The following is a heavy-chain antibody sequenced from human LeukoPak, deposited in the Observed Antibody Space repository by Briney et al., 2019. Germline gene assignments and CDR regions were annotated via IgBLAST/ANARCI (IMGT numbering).Heavy chain of an antibody. D-gene: IGHD2-2*01. J-gene: IGHJ6*03. CDR3: ARGPIIDIAIVPAADEYYYMDV. CDR2: ISAYNGNT. CDR1: GYTFTSYA. Sequence: ASVKVSCKASGYTFTSYAITWVRQAPGQGLEWMGWISAYNGNTKYGQRLQGRVTMTTDTSTSTAYMELRSLRSDDTAVYYCARGPIIDIAIVPAADEYYYMDVWGKGTTVTVSS. V-gene: IGHV1-18*01.